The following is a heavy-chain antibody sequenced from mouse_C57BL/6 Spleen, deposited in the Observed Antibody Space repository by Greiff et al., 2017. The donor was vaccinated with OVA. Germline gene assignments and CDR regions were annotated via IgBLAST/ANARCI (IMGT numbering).Heavy chain of an antibody. CDR3: AREQRLRRRAMDY. CDR2: INPNNGGT. V-gene: IGHV1-18*01. CDR1: GYTFTDYN. Sequence: VQLQQSGPELVKPGASVKIPCKASGYTFTDYNMDWVKQSHGKSLEWIGDINPNNGGTIYNQKFKGKATLTVDKSSSTAYMELRSLTSEDTAVYYCAREQRLRRRAMDYWGQGTSVTVSS. D-gene: IGHD2-2*01. J-gene: IGHJ4*01.